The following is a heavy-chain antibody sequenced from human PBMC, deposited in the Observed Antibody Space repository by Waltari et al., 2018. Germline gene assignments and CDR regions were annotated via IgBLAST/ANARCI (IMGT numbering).Heavy chain of an antibody. J-gene: IGHJ6*03. D-gene: IGHD3-16*01. CDR2: INHSGST. CDR3: ARVGGAPWAGPSNYYYYYMDV. CDR1: GGSCSGYY. Sequence: QVQLQQWGAGLLKPSETLSLTCAVYGGSCSGYYWSWIRQPPGKGREWIGEINHSGSTNYNPSLKSRVTISVDTSKNQFSLKLSSVTAADTAVYYCARVGGAPWAGPSNYYYYYMDVWGKGTTVTISS. V-gene: IGHV4-34*01.